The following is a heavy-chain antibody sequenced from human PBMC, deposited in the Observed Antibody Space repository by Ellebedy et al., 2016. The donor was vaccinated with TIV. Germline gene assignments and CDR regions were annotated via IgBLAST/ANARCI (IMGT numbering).Heavy chain of an antibody. Sequence: GESLKISCAASGFTFSSYAMSWVRQAPGKGLEWVSYISSSSSTIYYADSVKGRFTISRDNSKNTLYLQMNSLRAEDTAVYYCARDLASSGWDLDYWGQGTLVTVSS. CDR3: ARDLASSGWDLDY. V-gene: IGHV3-48*01. CDR1: GFTFSSYA. D-gene: IGHD6-19*01. J-gene: IGHJ4*02. CDR2: ISSSSSTI.